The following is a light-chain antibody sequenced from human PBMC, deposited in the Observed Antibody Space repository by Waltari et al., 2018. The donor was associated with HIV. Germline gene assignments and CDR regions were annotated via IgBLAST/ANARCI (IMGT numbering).Light chain of an antibody. CDR3: QAWDSSTGHVV. CDR1: KLGNKY. J-gene: IGLJ2*01. CDR2: QDT. Sequence: SYELTQPPSVSVSPGQTASITCSGDKLGNKYASWYPQKPGQSPMVVIYQDTKRPSGIPERFSGSNSGNTATLTISGTQAMDEADYYCQAWDSSTGHVVFGGGTKLTVL. V-gene: IGLV3-1*01.